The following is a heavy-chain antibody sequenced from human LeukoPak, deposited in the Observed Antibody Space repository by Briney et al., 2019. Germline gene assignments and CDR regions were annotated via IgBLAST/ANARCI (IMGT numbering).Heavy chain of an antibody. CDR1: GYTFTSYG. V-gene: IGHV1-18*01. J-gene: IGHJ4*02. CDR2: ISAYNGNT. D-gene: IGHD5-24*01. CDR3: ARDQRILGSRDGHTQGY. Sequence: ASVKVSCKASGYTFTSYGFSWVRQAPGQVLVWMGWISAYNGNTNYAQKLQGRVTMTTDTSTSTAYMELRSLRSDDTAVYYCARDQRILGSRDGHTQGYWGQGTLVTVSS.